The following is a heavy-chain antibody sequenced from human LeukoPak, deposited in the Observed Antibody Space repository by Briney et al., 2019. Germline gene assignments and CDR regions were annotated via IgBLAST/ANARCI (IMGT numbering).Heavy chain of an antibody. D-gene: IGHD1-1*01. Sequence: GGSLRLSCAPSGFTFSNYVMSWVRQAPGKGLEWVSSISISGGTTYYADSVKGRFIISRDNSKNTLYLQMNGQRAEDTAVYYCAKERTGFDDWGQGTLVTVSA. CDR1: GFTFSNYV. V-gene: IGHV3-23*01. CDR3: AKERTGFDD. J-gene: IGHJ5*02. CDR2: ISISGGTT.